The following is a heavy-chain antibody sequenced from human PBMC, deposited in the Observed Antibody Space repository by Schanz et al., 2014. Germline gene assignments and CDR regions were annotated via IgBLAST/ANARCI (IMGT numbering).Heavy chain of an antibody. V-gene: IGHV3-23*04. CDR3: AKDDTQVNGMDV. CDR1: GFTFSSYV. Sequence: EVQVVESGGGFVQPGGSLRLSCAASGFTFSSYVMNWVRQAPGRGLEWVSFISASGDSTSYADSVKGRFTISRDNSKNTLHLQMNSLRVEDTAVYYCAKDDTQVNGMDVWGQGTTVTVSS. J-gene: IGHJ6*02. CDR2: ISASGDST.